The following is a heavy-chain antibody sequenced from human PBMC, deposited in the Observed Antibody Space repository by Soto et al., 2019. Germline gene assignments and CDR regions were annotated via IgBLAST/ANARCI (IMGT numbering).Heavy chain of an antibody. V-gene: IGHV3-23*01. CDR2: IIDSGGST. CDR3: AKGRSYYYYYGVDV. Sequence: GGSLRLSCSASGFTFSSYSMNWVRQAPGKGLEWVSDIIDSGGSTYYADSVKGRFTISRDNSKSTLYLQMNSLRAEDTALYYCAKGRSYYYYYGVDVWGQGTTVTVSS. CDR1: GFTFSSYS. J-gene: IGHJ6*02.